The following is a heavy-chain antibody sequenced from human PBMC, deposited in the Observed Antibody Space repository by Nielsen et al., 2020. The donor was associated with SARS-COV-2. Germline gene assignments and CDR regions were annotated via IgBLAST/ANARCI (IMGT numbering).Heavy chain of an antibody. J-gene: IGHJ4*02. CDR2: IKQDGSEK. CDR1: GFPFSSYE. Sequence: GESLKISCAASGFPFSSYEMNWVRQAPGKGLAWVANIKQDGSEKYYVDSVKGRFTISRDNARNSLFLQMNSLRVEDTAVYYCARISDSAWYFDYWGQGTLVTVSS. CDR3: ARISDSAWYFDY. V-gene: IGHV3-7*03. D-gene: IGHD2-21*02.